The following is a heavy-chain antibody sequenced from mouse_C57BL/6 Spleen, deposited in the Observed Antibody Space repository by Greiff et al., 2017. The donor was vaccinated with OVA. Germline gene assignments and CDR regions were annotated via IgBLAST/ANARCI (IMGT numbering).Heavy chain of an antibody. J-gene: IGHJ2*01. CDR3: ARRSNYFDY. CDR2: ISSGSSTI. CDR1: GFTFSDYG. V-gene: IGHV5-17*01. Sequence: EVQLVESGGGLVKPGGSLKLSCAASGFTFSDYGMHWVRQAPGKGLEWVAYISSGSSTIYYADTVKGRFTISRDNAKNTLFLQMTSLRSEDTAMYYCARRSNYFDYWGQGTTLTVSS. D-gene: IGHD3-1*01.